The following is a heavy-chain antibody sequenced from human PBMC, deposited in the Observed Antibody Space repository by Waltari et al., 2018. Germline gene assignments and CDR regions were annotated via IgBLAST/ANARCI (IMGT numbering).Heavy chain of an antibody. J-gene: IGHJ4*02. CDR1: GHPFTEYY. CDR3: ARSSYESSRYYPFDY. CDR2: SNPNRGGT. D-gene: IGHD3-22*01. V-gene: IGHV1-2*02. Sequence: QVQLVQSGAEVKPPGASVTVSCKASGHPFTEYYIHWVRQAPGQGLEYMGWSNPNRGGTNYAQRLQGSVTMTRDRSIGTAYMELTRLRSDDTAVYYCARSSYESSRYYPFDYWGQGTLVTVSS.